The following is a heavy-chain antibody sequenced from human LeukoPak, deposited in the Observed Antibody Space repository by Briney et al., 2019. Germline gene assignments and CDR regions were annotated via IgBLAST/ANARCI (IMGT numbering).Heavy chain of an antibody. D-gene: IGHD3-10*01. CDR3: ARDFGELFEGFDP. Sequence: RVASVKVSCKASGYTFTSYYMHWVRQAPGQGLEWMGIINPSGGSTSYAQKFQGRVTMTRDMSTSTVYMELSSLRSEDTAVYYCARDFGELFEGFDPWGQGTLVTVSS. CDR1: GYTFTSYY. CDR2: INPSGGST. V-gene: IGHV1-46*01. J-gene: IGHJ5*02.